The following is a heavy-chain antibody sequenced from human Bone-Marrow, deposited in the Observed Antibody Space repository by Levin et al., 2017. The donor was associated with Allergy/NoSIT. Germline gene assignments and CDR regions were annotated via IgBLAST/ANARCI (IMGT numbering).Heavy chain of an antibody. CDR1: GFTLTELS. J-gene: IGHJ5*02. CDR2: FDPEEGKR. CDR3: AIRSSYSSAWYLA. D-gene: IGHD6-19*01. Sequence: AASVKVSCKVSGFTLTELSIHWVRQAPGKGLEWMGGFDPEEGKRIYTQKLQGRVTMTEDTSTDTAYMELSSLRFEDTAVYHCAIRSSYSSAWYLAWGQGTLVTVSS. V-gene: IGHV1-24*01.